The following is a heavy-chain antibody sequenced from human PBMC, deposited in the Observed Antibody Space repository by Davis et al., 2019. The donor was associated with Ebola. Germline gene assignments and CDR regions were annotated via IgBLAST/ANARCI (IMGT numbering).Heavy chain of an antibody. CDR2: IQFDGFNK. Sequence: GGSLRLSCAASGLTSSNYGLHWVRQAQGKGLAWVTFIQFDGFNKYYADSVKGRFTISRDNSKNTVYLQMDSLRPEDPAVFYCAKPFGDYVGYFDYLGQGTLVTVAS. V-gene: IGHV3-30*02. CDR1: GLTSSNYG. J-gene: IGHJ4*02. D-gene: IGHD4-17*01. CDR3: AKPFGDYVGYFDY.